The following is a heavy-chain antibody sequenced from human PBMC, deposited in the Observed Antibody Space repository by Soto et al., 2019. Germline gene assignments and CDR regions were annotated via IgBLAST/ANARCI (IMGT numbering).Heavy chain of an antibody. J-gene: IGHJ5*02. CDR3: APHLGYCSSTSCYLGWFDP. CDR1: GFSLSTSGVG. V-gene: IGHV2-5*02. Sequence: SGPTLVNPTQTLTLTCTFSGFSLSTSGVGVGWIRQPPGKALEWLALIYWDDDKRYSPSLKSRLTITKDTSKNQVVLTMTNMDPVDTATYYCAPHLGYCSSTSCYLGWFDPWGQGTLVTVSS. D-gene: IGHD2-2*01. CDR2: IYWDDDK.